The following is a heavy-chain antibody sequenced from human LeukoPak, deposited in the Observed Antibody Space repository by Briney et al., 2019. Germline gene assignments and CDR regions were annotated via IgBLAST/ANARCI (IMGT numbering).Heavy chain of an antibody. CDR1: GGTFSSYA. CDR2: IIPMFGTA. J-gene: IGHJ4*02. V-gene: IGHV1-69*06. Sequence: SVKVSCKASGGTFSSYAISWVRQAPGQGLEWMGGIIPMFGTANYAQKFQGRVTITADKSTNTAYMELSSLRSEDTAVYYCAARPPYSGYEDGDYWGQGTLVTVSS. D-gene: IGHD5-12*01. CDR3: AARPPYSGYEDGDY.